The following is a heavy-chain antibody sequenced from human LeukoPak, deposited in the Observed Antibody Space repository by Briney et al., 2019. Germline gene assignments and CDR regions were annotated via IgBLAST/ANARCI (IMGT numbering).Heavy chain of an antibody. CDR3: ASQLKDGYNNGVVY. J-gene: IGHJ4*02. CDR1: GGSFSGYY. CDR2: IHTSGST. V-gene: IGHV4-59*10. D-gene: IGHD5-24*01. Sequence: PSETLSLTCAVYGGSFSGYYWSWIRQPAGKGLEWIGRIHTSGSTNYNPSLKSRVTMSVDTSKNQFSLKLSSVTAADTAVYYCASQLKDGYNNGVVYWGQGTLVTVSS.